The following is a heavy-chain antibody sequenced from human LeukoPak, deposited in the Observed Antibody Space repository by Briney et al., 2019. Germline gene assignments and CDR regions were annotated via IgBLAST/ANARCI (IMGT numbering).Heavy chain of an antibody. CDR2: IYYSGNN. CDR3: ARRLGYSSSSRTEWYFDP. CDR1: GGSISSYY. V-gene: IGHV4-59*08. J-gene: IGHJ5*02. D-gene: IGHD2-2*01. Sequence: SETLSRTCTVSGGSISSYYRSWIRKPPGKGLEWIGDIYYSGNNNYNPSLKSRVTISVDTSKNQVSLELSSVTAADTAVYYCARRLGYSSSSRTEWYFDPWGQGTLVTVSS.